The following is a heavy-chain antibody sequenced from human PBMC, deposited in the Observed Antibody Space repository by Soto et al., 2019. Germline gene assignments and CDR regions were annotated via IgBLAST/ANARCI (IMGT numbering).Heavy chain of an antibody. V-gene: IGHV3-72*01. Sequence: GGSLRLSCAASGFTFSDHYMDWVRQAPGKGLEWVGRTRNKANSYTTEYAASVKDRFSISRDDSKNSVYLQMNSLKTEDTAVYYCASVPATAGRYHYDYWGQGTLVTVSS. J-gene: IGHJ4*02. D-gene: IGHD2-2*01. CDR3: ASVPATAGRYHYDY. CDR1: GFTFSDHY. CDR2: TRNKANSYTT.